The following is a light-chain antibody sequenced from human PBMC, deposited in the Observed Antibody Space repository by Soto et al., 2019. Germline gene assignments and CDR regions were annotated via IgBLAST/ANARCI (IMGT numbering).Light chain of an antibody. V-gene: IGKV1-39*01. CDR1: QSISTH. CDR2: AAS. CDR3: ERSYTSWGR. Sequence: DIQMTQSAYCLSASVGDRVCMSCRASQSISTHLSWYQQKPGKAPKLLIYAASSLQSWVPSRFTGSGSGTDFTLTISSLQPEDFATEYCERSYTSWGRYGQGTKVDIK. J-gene: IGKJ1*01.